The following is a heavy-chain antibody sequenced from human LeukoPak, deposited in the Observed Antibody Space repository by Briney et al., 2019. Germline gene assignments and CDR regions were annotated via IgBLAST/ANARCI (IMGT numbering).Heavy chain of an antibody. CDR3: ARDYNWNDDGVDY. D-gene: IGHD1-20*01. Sequence: GGSLRLSCSASGFTFSSYAMHWVRQAPGKELEYVSAISSNGGSTYYADSVKGRFTISRDNSKNTLYLQMNSLRAEDAAVYYCARDYNWNDDGVDYWGQGTLVTVSS. CDR1: GFTFSSYA. V-gene: IGHV3-64*04. J-gene: IGHJ4*02. CDR2: ISSNGGST.